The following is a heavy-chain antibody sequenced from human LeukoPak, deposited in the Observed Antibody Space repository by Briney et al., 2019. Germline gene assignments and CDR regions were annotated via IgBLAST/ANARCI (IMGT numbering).Heavy chain of an antibody. J-gene: IGHJ4*02. CDR2: ISYDGSNK. CDR3: AKPDDYYDSSGQVFDY. Sequence: GSLRLSCAASGFTFSSYGMHWVRQAPGKGLEWVAVISYDGSNKYYADSVKGRFTISRDNSKNTLYLQMNSLRAEDTAVYYCAKPDDYYDSSGQVFDYWGQGTLVTVSS. D-gene: IGHD3-22*01. V-gene: IGHV3-30*18. CDR1: GFTFSSYG.